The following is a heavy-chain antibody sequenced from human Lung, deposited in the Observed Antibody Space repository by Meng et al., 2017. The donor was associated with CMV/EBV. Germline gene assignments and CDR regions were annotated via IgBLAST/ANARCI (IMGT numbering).Heavy chain of an antibody. V-gene: IGHV1-18*01. CDR3: VRDRYSNIDY. J-gene: IGHJ4*02. CDR2: ISAFNGGT. Sequence: KVSCKAACYTFTSYGISWVRQAPGQGLEWMGWISAFNGGTIYAEKVQGRVTMTTDTSTTTAYMELRSLRSDDTAMYYCVRDRYSNIDYWGQGTLVTVSS. CDR1: CYTFTSYG. D-gene: IGHD4-11*01.